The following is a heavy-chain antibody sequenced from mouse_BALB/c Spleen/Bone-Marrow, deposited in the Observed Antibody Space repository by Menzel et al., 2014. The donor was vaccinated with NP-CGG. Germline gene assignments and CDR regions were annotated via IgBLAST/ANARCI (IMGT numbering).Heavy chain of an antibody. CDR2: IYPGDGST. CDR1: GYTFTSYY. J-gene: IGHJ2*01. CDR3: ARSQGNYFDY. V-gene: IGHV1S56*01. Sequence: VHLVESGPELVKPGASVKMSCKASGYTFTSYYIHWVKQRPGQGLEWIGWIYPGDGSTKYNEKFKGKTTPTADKSSSTAYMLLSSLTSEDSAIYFCARSQGNYFDYWGQGTTLTVSS.